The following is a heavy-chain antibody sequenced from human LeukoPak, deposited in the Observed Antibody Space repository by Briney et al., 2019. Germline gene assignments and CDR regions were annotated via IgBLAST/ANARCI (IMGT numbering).Heavy chain of an antibody. J-gene: IGHJ5*02. D-gene: IGHD2-15*01. Sequence: GGSLRLSCAASGFTFSSYSMNWVRQAPGKGLEWVSYISSSSSTIYYADSVKGRFTISRDNAKNSLYLQMNSLRDEDTAVYYCARGYCSGGSCYSWFDPWGQGTLVTVSS. CDR3: ARGYCSGGSCYSWFDP. CDR2: ISSSSSTI. CDR1: GFTFSSYS. V-gene: IGHV3-48*02.